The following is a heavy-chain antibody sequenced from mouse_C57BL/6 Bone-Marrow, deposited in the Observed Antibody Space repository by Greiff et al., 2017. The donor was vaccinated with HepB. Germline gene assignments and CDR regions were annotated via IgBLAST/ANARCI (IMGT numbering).Heavy chain of an antibody. CDR1: GFTFSSYA. CDR3: TRYYGSSSAWFAY. V-gene: IGHV5-9-1*02. CDR2: ISSGGDYI. D-gene: IGHD1-1*01. J-gene: IGHJ3*01. Sequence: EVKLVESGAGLVKPGGSLKLSCAASGFTFSSYAMSWVRQTPEERLEWVAYISSGGDYIYYADTVKGRITISRDNARNTLYLQMSSLKSEDTAMYYCTRYYGSSSAWFAYWGQGTLVTVSA.